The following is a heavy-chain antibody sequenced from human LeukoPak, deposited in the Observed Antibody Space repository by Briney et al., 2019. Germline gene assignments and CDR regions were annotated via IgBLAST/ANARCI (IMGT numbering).Heavy chain of an antibody. J-gene: IGHJ4*02. Sequence: GGSLRLSCAASGFTFSSCAMSCVRQAPGKGLEWVSGISAGGGSTYYADSAKGRFTISRDNAKNSLYLQMNNLRAEDTAVYYCARDPKKDSNIVVVTALWYWGQGTLVTVSS. D-gene: IGHD2-21*02. CDR2: ISAGGGST. V-gene: IGHV3-23*01. CDR1: GFTFSSCA. CDR3: ARDPKKDSNIVVVTALWY.